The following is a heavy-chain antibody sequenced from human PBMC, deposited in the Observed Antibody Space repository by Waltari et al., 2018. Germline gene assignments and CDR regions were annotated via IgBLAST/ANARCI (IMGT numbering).Heavy chain of an antibody. CDR3: AKPLANFWSGYYHWYFDL. J-gene: IGHJ2*01. V-gene: IGHV3-30*02. D-gene: IGHD3-3*01. Sequence: QVQLVESGGGVVQPGGSLRLSCAASGFTFSSYGMHWVRKAPGKGLGGVAFIRYDGSNKYYADSVKGRFTISRDNSKNTLYLQMNSLRAEDTAVYYCAKPLANFWSGYYHWYFDLWGRGTLVTVSS. CDR1: GFTFSSYG. CDR2: IRYDGSNK.